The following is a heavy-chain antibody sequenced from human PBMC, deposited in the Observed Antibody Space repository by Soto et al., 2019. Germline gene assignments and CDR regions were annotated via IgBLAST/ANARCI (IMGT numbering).Heavy chain of an antibody. Sequence: PGGSLRLSCAASGFTFSTYTMSWVRQAPGKGLEWVSGISYDGNNKNYGDSVKGRFTISRDDSKNTLYLQINSLRGEDTDVYSCAKDSSRFCSSGTCYSGGFHHWGQGTLVTVSS. J-gene: IGHJ4*02. CDR3: AKDSSRFCSSGTCYSGGFHH. CDR2: ISYDGNNK. V-gene: IGHV3-30*18. CDR1: GFTFSTYT. D-gene: IGHD2-15*01.